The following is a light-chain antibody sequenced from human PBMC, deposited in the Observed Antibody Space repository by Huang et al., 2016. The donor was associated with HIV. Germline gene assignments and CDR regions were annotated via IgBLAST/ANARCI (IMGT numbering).Light chain of an antibody. V-gene: IGKV3-15*01. J-gene: IGKJ2*01. Sequence: EIVMTQSPATLSVSPGERATLSFRASPSVRSDLAWYHQKPGQAPRLLLFGATSRATGIPVRFSGSGSGTEFTLTISSLQSEDFAVYYCQQYKNWPPYTFGQGTKLEIK. CDR2: GAT. CDR1: PSVRSD. CDR3: QQYKNWPPYT.